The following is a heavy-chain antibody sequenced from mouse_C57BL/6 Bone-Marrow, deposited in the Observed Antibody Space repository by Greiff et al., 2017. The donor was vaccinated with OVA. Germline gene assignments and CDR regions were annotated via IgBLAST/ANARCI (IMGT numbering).Heavy chain of an antibody. CDR3: AREGYLRDYDGFAY. J-gene: IGHJ3*01. Sequence: QVHVKQSGAELVKPGASVKLSSKASGYTFTSYWMHWVKQRPGRGLEWIGRIDPNSGGTKYNEKFKSKATLTVDKPSSTAYMQLSSLTSEDSAVYYCAREGYLRDYDGFAYWGQGTLVTVSA. CDR1: GYTFTSYW. D-gene: IGHD2-4*01. CDR2: IDPNSGGT. V-gene: IGHV1-62-3*01.